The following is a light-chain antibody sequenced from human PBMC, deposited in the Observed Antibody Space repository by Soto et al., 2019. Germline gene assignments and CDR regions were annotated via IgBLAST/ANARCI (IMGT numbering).Light chain of an antibody. V-gene: IGLV1-44*01. CDR1: SSNIGSNT. J-gene: IGLJ3*02. CDR3: AAWDDSLNGWV. Sequence: QAVVTQPPSASGTPGQRVTISCSGSSSNIGSNTVNWYQQLPGTAPKLLIYSNNQRPSGVPDRFSGSKSGTSAFLAISGVQSEDEADYYCAAWDDSLNGWVFGGGTKLTVL. CDR2: SNN.